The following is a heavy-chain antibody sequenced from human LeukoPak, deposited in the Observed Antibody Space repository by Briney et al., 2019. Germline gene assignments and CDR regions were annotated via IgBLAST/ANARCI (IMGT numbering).Heavy chain of an antibody. Sequence: SVKVSCKASGYTFSSYAISWVRQAPGQGLEWMGGIIPIFGTANYAQKFQGRVTITADESTSTAYMELSSLRSEDTAVYYCARSYYYGSGSYRFYYYYGMDVWGQGTTVTVSS. CDR2: IIPIFGTA. D-gene: IGHD3-10*01. CDR3: ARSYYYGSGSYRFYYYYGMDV. J-gene: IGHJ6*02. CDR1: GYTFSSYA. V-gene: IGHV1-69*13.